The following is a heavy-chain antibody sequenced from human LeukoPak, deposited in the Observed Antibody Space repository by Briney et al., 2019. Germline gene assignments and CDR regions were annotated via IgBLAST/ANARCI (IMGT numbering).Heavy chain of an antibody. D-gene: IGHD4-23*01. V-gene: IGHV3-48*01. CDR1: GFTFSSYG. J-gene: IGHJ4*02. CDR2: IRSSSSTI. Sequence: GGSLRLSCAASGFTFSSYGMTWVRQAPGKGLEWVSYIRSSSSTIYYADSVKGRFTISRDNAKNLLYLQMNSLRAEDTAVYYCARDTRTVVTRDFDYWGQGTLVTVSS. CDR3: ARDTRTVVTRDFDY.